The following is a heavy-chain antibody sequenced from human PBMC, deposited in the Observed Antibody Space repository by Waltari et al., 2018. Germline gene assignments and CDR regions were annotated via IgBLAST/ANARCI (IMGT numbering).Heavy chain of an antibody. J-gene: IGHJ4*02. CDR2: IHPSGST. V-gene: IGHV4-34*01. Sequence: QVQLQQLGAGLLKPSETLSLTCAVYGGSFSGYYWSWIRQPPGKGLEWIGEIHPSGSTNYNPSLKSGVTISVETSKNQFSRKLSAVTAADTAVYYCARGRDFIVATASFDYWGQGTLVTVSS. CDR1: GGSFSGYY. D-gene: IGHD5-12*01. CDR3: ARGRDFIVATASFDY.